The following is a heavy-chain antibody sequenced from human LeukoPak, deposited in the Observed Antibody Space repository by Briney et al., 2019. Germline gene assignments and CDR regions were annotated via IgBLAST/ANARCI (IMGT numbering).Heavy chain of an antibody. Sequence: ASVKVSCKASGYTFTGYFIHWVRQAPGQGLGWMGWINPNGGGTNYAQKFQGRVTMTRDSSISTAYMELSRLRSDDAAVYYCARDSRRDNCNFFVYWGQGTLVSVSS. J-gene: IGHJ4*02. CDR2: INPNGGGT. CDR3: ARDSRRDNCNFFVY. V-gene: IGHV1-2*02. D-gene: IGHD5-24*01. CDR1: GYTFTGYF.